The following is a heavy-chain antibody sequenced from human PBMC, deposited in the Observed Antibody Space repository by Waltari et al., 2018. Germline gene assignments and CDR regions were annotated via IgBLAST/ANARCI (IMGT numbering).Heavy chain of an antibody. CDR2: IRQDGREK. J-gene: IGHJ4*02. V-gene: IGHV3-7*01. CDR1: EFTFSSFW. CDR3: ATGRGLPY. Sequence: EVQVVESGGGLVQPGGSLRLSCEVSEFTFSSFWMSWVRQTPGRGVGWVANIRQDGREKYYVDSGKGRFTGSRDNARNSLYLQMNSLRAEDTAVYYCATGRGLPYWGQGTLVTVSS.